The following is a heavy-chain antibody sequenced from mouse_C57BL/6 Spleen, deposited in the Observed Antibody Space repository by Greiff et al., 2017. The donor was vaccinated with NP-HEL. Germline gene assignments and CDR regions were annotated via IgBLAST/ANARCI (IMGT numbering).Heavy chain of an antibody. D-gene: IGHD1-1*01. CDR1: GYTFTDYY. Sequence: EVQLQQSGPELVKPGASVKISCKASGYTFTDYYMNWVKQSHGKSLEWIGDINPNNGGTSYNQKFKGKATLTVDKSSSTAYMELRSLTSEDSAVYYCARRYCGSSYGAWFAYWGQGTLVTVSA. V-gene: IGHV1-26*01. CDR3: ARRYCGSSYGAWFAY. J-gene: IGHJ3*01. CDR2: INPNNGGT.